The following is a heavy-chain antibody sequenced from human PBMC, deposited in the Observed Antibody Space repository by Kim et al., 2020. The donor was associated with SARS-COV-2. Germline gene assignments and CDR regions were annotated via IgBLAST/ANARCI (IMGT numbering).Heavy chain of an antibody. Sequence: GGSLRLSCAASGFTFSSYGMHWVRQAPGKGLEWVAVISYDGSNKYYADSVKGRFTISRDNSKNTLYLQMNSLRAEDTAVYYCAKFQRTTWILGFVPTQGLDYWGQGTLVTVSS. V-gene: IGHV3-30*18. CDR2: ISYDGSNK. CDR1: GFTFSSYG. D-gene: IGHD4-17*01. J-gene: IGHJ4*02. CDR3: AKFQRTTWILGFVPTQGLDY.